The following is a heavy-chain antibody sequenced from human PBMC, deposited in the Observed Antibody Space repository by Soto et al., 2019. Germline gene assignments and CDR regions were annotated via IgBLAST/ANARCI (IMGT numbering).Heavy chain of an antibody. CDR2: NYYRSKWNN. V-gene: IGHV6-1*01. J-gene: IGHJ6*02. D-gene: IGHD3-16*02. Sequence: PSQTQSLTRAISGDSVSSNSAAWNWITLSPSREIKWRGRNYYRSKWNNKYAVSVKSQITINPDTLQNQFSLQLKSVTPENTAVYYCARGFPPRVGYYDYVWGSYRLVDTYYGMDVWGQETTVSVSS. CDR3: ARGFPPRVGYYDYVWGSYRLVDTYYGMDV. CDR1: GDSVSSNSAA.